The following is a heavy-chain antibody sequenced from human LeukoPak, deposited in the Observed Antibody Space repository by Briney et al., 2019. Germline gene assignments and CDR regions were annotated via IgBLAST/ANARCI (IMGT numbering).Heavy chain of an antibody. CDR1: GGSFSGYY. CDR2: INHGGST. V-gene: IGHV4-34*01. CDR3: AREGVYYDILAAYYRPYYFDF. D-gene: IGHD3-9*01. J-gene: IGHJ4*02. Sequence: SETLSLTCAVYGGSFSGYYWSWIRQPPGKGLEWIGEINHGGSTNYNPSLKSRLTISVYTSKNQFSLKLSSVTAADTAVYYCAREGVYYDILAAYYRPYYFDFWGQGTLVTVYS.